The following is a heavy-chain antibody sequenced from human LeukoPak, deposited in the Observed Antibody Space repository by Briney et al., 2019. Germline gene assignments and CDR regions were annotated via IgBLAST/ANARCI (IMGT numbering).Heavy chain of an antibody. V-gene: IGHV4-39*01. J-gene: IGHJ4*02. Sequence: SETLSLTCTVSGGSISSSSYYWGWIRQPPGKGLEWIGSIYYSGSTYYNPSLKSRVSISVDASKNQFSLKLSSVTAADTAVYYCARSITIFGLVNFADCWGQGTLVTVSS. D-gene: IGHD3-3*01. CDR2: IYYSGST. CDR3: ARSITIFGLVNFADC. CDR1: GGSISSSSYY.